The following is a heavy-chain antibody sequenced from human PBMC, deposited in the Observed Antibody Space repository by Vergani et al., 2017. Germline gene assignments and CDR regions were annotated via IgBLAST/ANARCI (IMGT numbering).Heavy chain of an antibody. CDR1: GFTFSSHG. CDR2: IWYDGSNK. CDR3: ARWGNEKRLDS. V-gene: IGHV3-33*01. D-gene: IGHD1-1*01. J-gene: IGHJ5*01. Sequence: QVSLVESGGGVVQPGRSLTLSCVASGFTFSSHGMHWVRQAPGKGLEWVAVIWYDGSNKFYGDSVKGRFTISRDNSKNKLYLQMNSLRVEDTAVYYCARWGNEKRLDSWGQGTLVTVSS.